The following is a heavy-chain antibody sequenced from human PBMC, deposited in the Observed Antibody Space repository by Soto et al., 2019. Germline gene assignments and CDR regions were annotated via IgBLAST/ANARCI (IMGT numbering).Heavy chain of an antibody. Sequence: GGSLRVSCATSGFTCSGRLMHWVRQAPGKGLVWVSYINSDGSTTTYADSVKGRFTISRDNAKNTVYLQMNSLRVDDTAVYYCARDTSYSTDYWGQGTLVTVSS. J-gene: IGHJ4*02. V-gene: IGHV3-74*01. CDR2: INSDGSTT. CDR3: ARDTSYSTDY. CDR1: GFTCSGRL. D-gene: IGHD2-2*01.